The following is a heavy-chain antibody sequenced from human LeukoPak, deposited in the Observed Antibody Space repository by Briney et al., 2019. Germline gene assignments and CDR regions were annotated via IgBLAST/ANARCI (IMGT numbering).Heavy chain of an antibody. CDR2: VNHSGST. D-gene: IGHD3-16*02. CDR1: GGSFSGYY. V-gene: IGHV4-34*01. J-gene: IGHJ3*02. CDR3: ARVPTPRLRLGELSFLRAKNAFDI. Sequence: KPSETLSLTCAVYGGSFSGYYWSWIRQPPGKGLEWLGEVNHSGSTNYNPSLKSRVTISVDTSKNQFSLKLSSVTAADTAVYYCARVPTPRLRLGELSFLRAKNAFDIWGQGTMVTVSS.